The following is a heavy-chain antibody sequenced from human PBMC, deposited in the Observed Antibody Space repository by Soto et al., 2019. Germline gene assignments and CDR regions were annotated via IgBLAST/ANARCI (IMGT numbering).Heavy chain of an antibody. D-gene: IGHD6-13*01. CDR2: IIPIFGTA. CDR1: GGTFSSYA. CDR3: ARDLGAIAAAGTPRASYYFDY. J-gene: IGHJ4*02. V-gene: IGHV1-69*13. Sequence: SVKVSCKASGGTFSSYAISWVRQAPGQGLEWMGGIIPIFGTANYAQKLQGRVTITADESTSTAYMELSSLRSEDTAVYYCARDLGAIAAAGTPRASYYFDYWGQGTLVTVSS.